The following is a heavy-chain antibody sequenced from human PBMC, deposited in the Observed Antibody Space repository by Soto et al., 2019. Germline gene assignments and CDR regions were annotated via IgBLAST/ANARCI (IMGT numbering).Heavy chain of an antibody. CDR3: AKAGGIAAAGTAPNYFDY. CDR1: GFTFSSYA. J-gene: IGHJ4*02. D-gene: IGHD6-6*01. V-gene: IGHV3-23*01. CDR2: ISGSGGST. Sequence: EVTLLESGGGLVQPGVSLRLSCAASGFTFSSYAMSWVRQAPGKGMECVSAISGSGGSTYYADSVKGRFTISRDNSKNTLYLQTNRLRGEDTAVYSCAKAGGIAAAGTAPNYFDYWGRGTRVTVSS.